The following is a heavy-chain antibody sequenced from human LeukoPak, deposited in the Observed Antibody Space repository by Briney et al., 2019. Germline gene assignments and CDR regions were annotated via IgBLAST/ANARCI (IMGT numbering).Heavy chain of an antibody. J-gene: IGHJ5*02. V-gene: IGHV4-4*07. CDR3: ARDQYYYGSGTPFDP. CDR1: GGSISSYY. CDR2: FYTSGRT. Sequence: SETLSLTCTVSGGSISSYYWSWIRQPAGKGLEWIGRFYTSGRTNYNPSLKSRVTMSIDTSKNQFSLKLSSVTAADTAVYYCARDQYYYGSGTPFDPWGQGTLVTVSS. D-gene: IGHD3-10*01.